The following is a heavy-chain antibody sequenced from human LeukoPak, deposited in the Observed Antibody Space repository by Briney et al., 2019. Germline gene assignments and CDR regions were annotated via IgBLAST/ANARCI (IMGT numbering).Heavy chain of an antibody. D-gene: IGHD3-22*01. J-gene: IGHJ4*02. Sequence: PGGSLRLSCVGSGFTFRSHAMSWVRQAPEKGLEFVSGIYENGGTTYYADSVKGRFSISRDNSKNTLYLQMDSLRGEDTAVYYCARVRLVGIVEYYFDYWGQGTLVTVSS. CDR2: IYENGGTT. CDR1: GFTFRSHA. V-gene: IGHV3-23*01. CDR3: ARVRLVGIVEYYFDY.